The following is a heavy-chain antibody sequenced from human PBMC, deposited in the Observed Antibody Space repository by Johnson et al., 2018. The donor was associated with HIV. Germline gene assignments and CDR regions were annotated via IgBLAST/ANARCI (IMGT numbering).Heavy chain of an antibody. CDR2: ISSSGSTI. J-gene: IGHJ3*02. CDR3: ARDNPSRMAAAFDI. D-gene: IGHD1-14*01. Sequence: QMLLVESGGGLVKPGGSLRLSCAASGFTFSDYYMSWIRQAPGKGLEWVSYISSSGSTIYYADSVKGRFTISRDNANNSLYMQMNSLRAEDTAVYYCARDNPSRMAAAFDIWGQGTMVTVSS. CDR1: GFTFSDYY. V-gene: IGHV3-11*04.